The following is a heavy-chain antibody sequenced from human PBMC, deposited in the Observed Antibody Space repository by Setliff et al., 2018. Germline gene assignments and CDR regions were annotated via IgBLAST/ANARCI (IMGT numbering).Heavy chain of an antibody. Sequence: ASVKVSCKTSGFGFTTFGISWVRRAPGQGLEWIGWISPYNGDTKYAEKLQDRVTMTTDTSTSTAYVEVRSLRSDDTALYYCARSPPNRGVGEGHHMDVWGKGTTVTVSS. CDR3: ARSPPNRGVGEGHHMDV. V-gene: IGHV1-18*01. D-gene: IGHD1-26*01. J-gene: IGHJ6*03. CDR2: ISPYNGDT. CDR1: GFGFTTFG.